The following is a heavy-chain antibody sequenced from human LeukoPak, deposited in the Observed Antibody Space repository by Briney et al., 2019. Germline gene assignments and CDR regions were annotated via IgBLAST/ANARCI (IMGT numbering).Heavy chain of an antibody. CDR2: IKQDGSEI. J-gene: IGHJ4*02. V-gene: IGHV3-7*04. CDR3: ARARYGSGGYFFDF. D-gene: IGHD3-10*01. CDR1: GFNFNSYW. Sequence: GGSLRLSCAASGFNFNSYWMSWVRQAPGKGLECVANIKQDGSEIYFVDSVKGRFTISRDNAKSTLYLQMNSLRGEDTAVYYCARARYGSGGYFFDFWGQGTLVTVSS.